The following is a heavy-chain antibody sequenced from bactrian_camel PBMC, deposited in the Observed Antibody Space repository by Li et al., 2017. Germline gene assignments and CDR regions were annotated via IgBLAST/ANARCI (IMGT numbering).Heavy chain of an antibody. Sequence: HVQLVESGGGSVQAGGSLRLSCAVSVSSANDYCLGWFRQASGKEREWVGSLDSDGRINYADSVKGRFTISKDNRKNILYLQMNNLTPGDTAMYYCTARYEFGLGACSGVGGLGFWGQGTQVTVS. CDR3: TARYEFGLGACSGVGGLGF. CDR2: LDSDGRI. D-gene: IGHD1*01. J-gene: IGHJ6*01. V-gene: IGHV3S9*01. CDR1: VSSANDYC.